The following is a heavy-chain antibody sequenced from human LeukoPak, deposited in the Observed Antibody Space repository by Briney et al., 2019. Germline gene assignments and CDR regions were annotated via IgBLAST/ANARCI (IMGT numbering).Heavy chain of an antibody. Sequence: ASVKVSCKASGYTFTGYYMHWVRQAPGQGLEWMGWINPNSGGTNYAQKFQGRVTMTRDTSISTAYMELSRLRSDDTAVYYCAGTRQPSPHFDYWGQGTQVTVSS. D-gene: IGHD5-18*01. CDR3: AGTRQPSPHFDY. V-gene: IGHV1-2*02. J-gene: IGHJ4*02. CDR1: GYTFTGYY. CDR2: INPNSGGT.